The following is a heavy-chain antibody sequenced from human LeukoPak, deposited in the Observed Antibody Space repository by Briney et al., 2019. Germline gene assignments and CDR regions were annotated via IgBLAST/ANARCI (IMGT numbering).Heavy chain of an antibody. CDR3: ARQGERGYSYGYGWYYYGMDV. CDR1: GGSISSYY. J-gene: IGHJ6*02. Sequence: SETLSLTCTVSGGSISSYYWSWIRQPPGKGLEWIGYIYYSGSTNYNPSLKSRVTISVDTSKNQFSLKLSSVTAADTAVYYCARQGERGYSYGYGWYYYGMDVWGQGTTVTVSS. V-gene: IGHV4-59*08. D-gene: IGHD5-18*01. CDR2: IYYSGST.